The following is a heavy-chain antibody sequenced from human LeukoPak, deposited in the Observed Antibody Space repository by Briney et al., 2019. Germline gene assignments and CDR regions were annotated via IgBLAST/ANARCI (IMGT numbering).Heavy chain of an antibody. J-gene: IGHJ5*02. D-gene: IGHD6-13*01. CDR3: AKGQQQLVPNWFDP. CDR2: IYSGGST. V-gene: IGHV3-NL1*01. Sequence: PGGSLRLSCAASGFTFINYGMHWVRQAPGKGLEWVSVIYSGGSTYYADSVKGRFTISRDNSKNTLYLQMNSLRAEDTAVYYCAKGQQQLVPNWFDPWGQGTLVTVSS. CDR1: GFTFINYG.